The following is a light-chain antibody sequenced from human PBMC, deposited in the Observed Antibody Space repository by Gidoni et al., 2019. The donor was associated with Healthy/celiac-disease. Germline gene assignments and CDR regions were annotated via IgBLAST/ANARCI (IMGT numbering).Light chain of an antibody. CDR3: QQYYSTPPT. Sequence: DIVMTQSPDSMAVSLGERATINCKSSQRVLYSSNNKNYLAWYQQKPGQPPKLLIYWASTRESGVPDRFSGSGSGTDFTLTSSRLQAEDVAVYYCQQYYSTPPTFGQGTKVEIK. CDR1: QRVLYSSNNKNY. J-gene: IGKJ1*01. V-gene: IGKV4-1*01. CDR2: WAS.